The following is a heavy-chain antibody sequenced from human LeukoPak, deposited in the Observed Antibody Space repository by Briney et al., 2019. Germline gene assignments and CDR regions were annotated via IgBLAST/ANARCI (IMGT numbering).Heavy chain of an antibody. CDR2: ISGGGGST. Sequence: GGSLRLSCAASGFTFSSYAMSWVRQAPGKGREWVSAISGGGGSTYYADSVKGRFTISRDNSKNTLYLQMSSLRAEDTAVYYCAKARGLVVVTAIDYWGQGTLVTVSS. V-gene: IGHV3-23*01. J-gene: IGHJ4*02. CDR1: GFTFSSYA. D-gene: IGHD2-21*02. CDR3: AKARGLVVVTAIDY.